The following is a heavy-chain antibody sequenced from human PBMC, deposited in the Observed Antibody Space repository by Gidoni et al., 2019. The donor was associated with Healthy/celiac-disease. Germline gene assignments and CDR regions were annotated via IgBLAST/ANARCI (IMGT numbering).Heavy chain of an antibody. J-gene: IGHJ5*02. CDR1: GFTFSDYY. CDR3: ARVGSGELLSHWFDP. V-gene: IGHV3-11*01. D-gene: IGHD3-10*01. Sequence: VQLVESGGGLVKPGGSLRSYCAASGFTFSDYYMSWNRQAPGKGLEWVSYIRSSGSTIYYADSVKGQFTISRDNAKNSLYLQMNSLRAEDTAVYYCARVGSGELLSHWFDPWGQGTLVTVSS. CDR2: IRSSGSTI.